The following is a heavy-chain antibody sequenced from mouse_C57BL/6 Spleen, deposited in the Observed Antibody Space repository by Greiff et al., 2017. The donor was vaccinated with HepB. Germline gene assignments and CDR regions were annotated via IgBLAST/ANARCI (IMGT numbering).Heavy chain of an antibody. CDR1: GYAFSSSW. CDR3: ARDRQLRLRGNSMDY. Sequence: QVQLQQSGPELVKPGASVKISCKASGYAFSSSWMNWVKQRPGKGLEWIGRIYPGDGDTNYNGKFKGKATLTADKSSSTAYMQLSSLTSEDSAVYFCARDRQLRLRGNSMDYWGQGTSVTVSS. D-gene: IGHD3-2*02. V-gene: IGHV1-82*01. J-gene: IGHJ4*01. CDR2: IYPGDGDT.